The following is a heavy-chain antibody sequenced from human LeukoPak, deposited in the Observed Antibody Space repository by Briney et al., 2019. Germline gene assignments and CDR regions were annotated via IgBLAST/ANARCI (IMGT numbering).Heavy chain of an antibody. CDR3: ARGPPLRWELSDFDY. Sequence: ASVKVSCKVSGYTLTELSMHWVRQAPGQGLEWMGWISAYNGNTNYAQKLQGRVTMTTDTSTRTAYMELRSLRSDDTAVYYCARGPPLRWELSDFDYWGQGTLVTVSS. D-gene: IGHD1-26*01. J-gene: IGHJ4*02. CDR2: ISAYNGNT. CDR1: GYTLTELS. V-gene: IGHV1-18*01.